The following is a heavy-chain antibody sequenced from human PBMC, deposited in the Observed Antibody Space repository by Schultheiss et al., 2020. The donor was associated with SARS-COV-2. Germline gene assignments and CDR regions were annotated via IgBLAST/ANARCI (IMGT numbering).Heavy chain of an antibody. CDR3: AGSGYKFGARW. D-gene: IGHD5-18*01. V-gene: IGHV4-59*01. Sequence: SQTLSLTCSVSGDSINSDYWSWIRQPPGKGLECIAYIHHSGSRYYNPSLDSRLTISVDTSKNQFSLKLSSVTAADTAVYYCAGSGYKFGARWWGQGTLVTVAS. CDR1: GDSINSDY. J-gene: IGHJ4*02. CDR2: IHHSGSR.